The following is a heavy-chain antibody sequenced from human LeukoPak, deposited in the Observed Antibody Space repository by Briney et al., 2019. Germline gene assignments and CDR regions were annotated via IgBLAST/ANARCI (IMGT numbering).Heavy chain of an antibody. J-gene: IGHJ3*02. D-gene: IGHD3-22*01. CDR1: GGTFSSYT. CDR3: AREMYYYDSSGYPAAFDI. Sequence: SVKVSCKASGGTFSSYTISWVRQAPGQGLEWMGRIIPIHGIANYAQKFQGRVTITADKSTSTAYMELSSLRSEDTAVYYCAREMYYYDSSGYPAAFDIWGQGTMVTVSS. V-gene: IGHV1-69*04. CDR2: IIPIHGIA.